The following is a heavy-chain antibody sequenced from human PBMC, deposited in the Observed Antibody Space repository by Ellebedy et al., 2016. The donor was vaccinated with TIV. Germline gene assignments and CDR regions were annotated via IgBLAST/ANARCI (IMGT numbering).Heavy chain of an antibody. D-gene: IGHD6-13*01. V-gene: IGHV3-53*01. CDR2: IYSGGDT. CDR1: GFTVGNNY. Sequence: GESLKISCTASGFTVGNNYMNWLRQAPGKGLEWVSLIYSGGDTVYEDSDKGRFTISRDSSKNTLYLQMNSLRAEDTAVYYCARDPPGIAASGPYKWGQGTLVTVSS. CDR3: ARDPPGIAASGPYK. J-gene: IGHJ4*02.